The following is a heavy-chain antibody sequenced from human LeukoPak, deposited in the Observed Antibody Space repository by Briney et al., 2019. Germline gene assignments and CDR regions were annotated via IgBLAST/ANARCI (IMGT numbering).Heavy chain of an antibody. D-gene: IGHD4-17*01. Sequence: GASVKVSCKASGGTFSSYAISWVRQAPGQGLEWMGRIIPILGIANYAQKFQGRVTITADKSTSTAYMELSSLRSEDTAVYYCASLNGVTMTTNQRGDYWGQGTLVTVSS. J-gene: IGHJ4*02. CDR3: ASLNGVTMTTNQRGDY. CDR1: GGTFSSYA. V-gene: IGHV1-69*04. CDR2: IIPILGIA.